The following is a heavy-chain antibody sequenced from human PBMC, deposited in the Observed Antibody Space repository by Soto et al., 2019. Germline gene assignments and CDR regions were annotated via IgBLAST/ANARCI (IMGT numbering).Heavy chain of an antibody. CDR2: IWFDGSKR. D-gene: IGHD3-3*01. CDR1: GFSFSKFA. J-gene: IGHJ6*02. Sequence: GGSLRLSCAASGFSFSKFAMHWVRQAPGKGLECVAVIWFDGSKRDYADSVKGRFTVSRDNSKNTLYLQMNSLRAEDTAVYYCAKDRAAAVWSGYYSHVYYYYGMDVWGQGTTVTV. V-gene: IGHV3-33*06. CDR3: AKDRAAAVWSGYYSHVYYYYGMDV.